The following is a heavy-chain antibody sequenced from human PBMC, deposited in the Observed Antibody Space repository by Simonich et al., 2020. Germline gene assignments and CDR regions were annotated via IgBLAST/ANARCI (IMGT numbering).Heavy chain of an antibody. CDR3: ARDSSYYAFDI. D-gene: IGHD5-12*01. V-gene: IGHV3-48*01. Sequence: EVQLVESGGGLVQPGGSLRLSCAASGLTFSSYSMNWVRQAPGKGLEWVSYIRSSSSTIYYADSVKGRFTISRDNAKNSLYLQMNSLRAEDTAVYYCARDSSYYAFDIWGQGTMVTVSS. CDR1: GLTFSSYS. CDR2: IRSSSSTI. J-gene: IGHJ3*02.